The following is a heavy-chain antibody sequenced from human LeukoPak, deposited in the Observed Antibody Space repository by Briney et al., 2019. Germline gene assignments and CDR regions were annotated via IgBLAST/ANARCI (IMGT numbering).Heavy chain of an antibody. Sequence: GASVKVSCKASGYTFTSYGISWVRQAPGQGLEWMGWINPNSGGTNYAQKFQGRVTMTRDTSISTAYMELSRLRSDDTAVYYCASLAVADFDYWGQGTLVTVSS. J-gene: IGHJ4*02. CDR1: GYTFTSYG. CDR2: INPNSGGT. D-gene: IGHD6-19*01. CDR3: ASLAVADFDY. V-gene: IGHV1-2*02.